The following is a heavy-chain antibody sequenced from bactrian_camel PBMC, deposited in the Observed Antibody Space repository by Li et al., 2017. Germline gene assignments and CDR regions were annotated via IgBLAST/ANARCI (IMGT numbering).Heavy chain of an antibody. CDR3: AADRVVGSTGFCFGHAYRI. J-gene: IGHJ4*01. D-gene: IGHD3*01. CDR1: GFTFSRNG. V-gene: IGHV3S40*01. Sequence: VQLVESGGGLAQPGGSLRLSCAASGFTFSRNGMTWVRQAPGKGLEWVSAINSGGGDTSYADSVKGRFTISRDAAVNKNTLYLQMDNVKPDDAGMYYCAADRVVGSTGFCFGHAYRIWAQGTQVTVS. CDR2: INSGGGDT.